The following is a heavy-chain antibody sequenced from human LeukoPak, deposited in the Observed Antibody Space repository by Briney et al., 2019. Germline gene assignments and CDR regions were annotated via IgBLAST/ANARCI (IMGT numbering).Heavy chain of an antibody. J-gene: IGHJ5*02. Sequence: QPGGSLRLSCAASGFTFSSYSMNWVRQAPGKGLEWISYISSTTSTIYYADSVKGRFTISRDNAKNSLYLQMNSLRAEDTAVYYCARDVTYYGADWFDPWGQGTLVTVSS. CDR2: ISSTTSTI. CDR3: ARDVTYYGADWFDP. D-gene: IGHD4-17*01. CDR1: GFTFSSYS. V-gene: IGHV3-48*04.